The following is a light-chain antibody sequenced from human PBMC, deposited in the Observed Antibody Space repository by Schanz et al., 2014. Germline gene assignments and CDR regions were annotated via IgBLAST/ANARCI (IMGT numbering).Light chain of an antibody. CDR2: DVS. Sequence: QSALTQPRSVSGSPGQSVAISCTGTSSDVGGYNYVSWYQHHPGKAPKLMIYDVSKRPSGVPDRFSGSKSGTSASLAISGLRSEDEADYYCVTWDDSLNAFWVFGGGTKLTVL. CDR1: SSDVGGYNY. V-gene: IGLV2-11*01. J-gene: IGLJ3*02. CDR3: VTWDDSLNAFWV.